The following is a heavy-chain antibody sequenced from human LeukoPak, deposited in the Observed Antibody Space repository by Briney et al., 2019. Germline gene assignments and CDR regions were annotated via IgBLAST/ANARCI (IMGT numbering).Heavy chain of an antibody. CDR2: ISSSSSYI. D-gene: IGHD6-19*01. Sequence: GGSLRLSCAASGFTFSSYSMNWVRQAPGKGLEWVSSISSSSSYIYYADSVKGRFTISRDNSKNTLYLQMNSLRAEDTAVYYCAKADRIAVAQYYFDYWGQGTLVTVSS. J-gene: IGHJ4*02. V-gene: IGHV3-21*04. CDR3: AKADRIAVAQYYFDY. CDR1: GFTFSSYS.